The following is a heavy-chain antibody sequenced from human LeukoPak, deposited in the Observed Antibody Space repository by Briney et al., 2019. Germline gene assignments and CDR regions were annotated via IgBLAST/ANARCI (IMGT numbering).Heavy chain of an antibody. D-gene: IGHD3-16*01. CDR2: ISAYNGNT. CDR1: GGTFSSYA. J-gene: IGHJ6*02. Sequence: ASVKVSCKASGGTFSSYAISWVRQAPGQGLEWMGWISAYNGNTNYAQKLQGRVTMTTDTSTSTAYMELRSLRSDDTAVYYCARAWATYYYYGMDVWGQGTTVTASS. CDR3: ARAWATYYYYGMDV. V-gene: IGHV1-18*01.